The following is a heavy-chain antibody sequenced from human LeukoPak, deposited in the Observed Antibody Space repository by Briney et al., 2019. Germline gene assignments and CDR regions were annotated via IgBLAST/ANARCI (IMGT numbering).Heavy chain of an antibody. CDR3: ARTPYSSGWYLPDWYFDL. J-gene: IGHJ2*01. V-gene: IGHV3-21*01. Sequence: GGSLRLSCAASGFTFSSYSMNWVRQAPGKGLEWVSSISSSSSYIYYADSVEGRFTISRDNAKSSLYLQMNSLRAEDTAVYYCARTPYSSGWYLPDWYFDLWGRGTLVTVSS. CDR2: ISSSSSYI. D-gene: IGHD6-19*01. CDR1: GFTFSSYS.